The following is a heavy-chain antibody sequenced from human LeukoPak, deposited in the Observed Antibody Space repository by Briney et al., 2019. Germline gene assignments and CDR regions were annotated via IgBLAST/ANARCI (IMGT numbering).Heavy chain of an antibody. J-gene: IGHJ4*02. CDR3: ARAKMPGIQTAGRVNYFDS. CDR2: IDTAGNT. D-gene: IGHD6-13*01. V-gene: IGHV3-13*01. Sequence: GGSLRLSCAASEITFSTYDMHWVRQATGKGLEWVSTIDTAGNTWYPDSVKGRFTISRENAKNSLNLQMNSLRVGDTAVYYCARAKMPGIQTAGRVNYFDSWGQGTLVTVSS. CDR1: EITFSTYD.